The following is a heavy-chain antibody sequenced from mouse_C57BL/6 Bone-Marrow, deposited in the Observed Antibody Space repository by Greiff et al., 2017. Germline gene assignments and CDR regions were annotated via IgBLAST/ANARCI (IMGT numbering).Heavy chain of an antibody. CDR3: ATDYGYDAWFAY. CDR2: FHPSDSDT. Sequence: QVQLQQPGAELVKPGASVKVSCKASGYTFTSYWMHWVKQRPGQGLEWIGRFHPSDSDTNYNQKFKGKATLTVDKSSSTAYMQLSSLTSEDSAVYYCATDYGYDAWFAYWGQGTLVTVSA. D-gene: IGHD2-2*01. V-gene: IGHV1-74*01. J-gene: IGHJ3*01. CDR1: GYTFTSYW.